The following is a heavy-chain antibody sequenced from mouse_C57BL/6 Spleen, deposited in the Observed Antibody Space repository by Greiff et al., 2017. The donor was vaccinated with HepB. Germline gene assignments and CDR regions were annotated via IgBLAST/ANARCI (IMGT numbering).Heavy chain of an antibody. V-gene: IGHV5-17*01. D-gene: IGHD2-1*01. J-gene: IGHJ2*01. CDR2: ISSGSSTI. Sequence: EVKLVESGGGLVKPGGSLKLSCAASGFTFSDYGMHWVRQAPEKGLEWVAYISSGSSTIYYADTVKGRFTISRDNAKNTLFLQMTSLRAEDTAMYYCARWGKGHYFDYWGQGTTLTVSS. CDR3: ARWGKGHYFDY. CDR1: GFTFSDYG.